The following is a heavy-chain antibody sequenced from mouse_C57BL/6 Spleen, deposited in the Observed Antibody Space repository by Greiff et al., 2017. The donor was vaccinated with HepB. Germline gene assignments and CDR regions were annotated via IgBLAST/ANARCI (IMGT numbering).Heavy chain of an antibody. J-gene: IGHJ2*01. D-gene: IGHD2-4*01. CDR3: AKDEYDDIDY. CDR1: GYTFTSYW. Sequence: QVQLQQPGAELVKPGASVKLSCKASGYTFTSYWMHWVKQRPGRGLEWIGRIDPNSGGTKYKEKFKSKATLTVNNTSSEAYMQISSLTSEDSAVYYSAKDEYDDIDYWGQGTTLTVSS. CDR2: IDPNSGGT. V-gene: IGHV1-72*01.